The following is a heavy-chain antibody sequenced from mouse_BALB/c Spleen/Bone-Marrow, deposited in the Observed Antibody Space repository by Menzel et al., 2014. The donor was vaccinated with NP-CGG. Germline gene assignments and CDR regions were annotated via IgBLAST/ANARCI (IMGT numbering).Heavy chain of an antibody. CDR3: ARAYYVNYDAMDY. Sequence: VQLQQSGAELMKPGAPMKISCKATGYTFSSYWIEWVKQRPGHGLEWIGEILSGSGSTNYNERFKGKATFTADTSSNTAYMQLSSLTSEDSAVYYCARAYYVNYDAMDYWGQGTSVTVSS. J-gene: IGHJ4*01. V-gene: IGHV1-9*01. CDR1: GYTFSSYW. CDR2: ILSGSGST. D-gene: IGHD2-10*01.